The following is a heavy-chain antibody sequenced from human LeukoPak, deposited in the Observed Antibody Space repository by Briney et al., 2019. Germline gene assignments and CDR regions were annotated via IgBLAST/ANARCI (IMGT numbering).Heavy chain of an antibody. V-gene: IGHV3-48*03. Sequence: GGSLRLSCAASGFTFSSYEMNWVRQAPGKGLEWVSYISSSGSTIYYADSVKGRFTISRDNAKNPLYLQMNSLRAEDTAVYYCAKGGYDLEYYFYYWGQGTLVTVSS. CDR3: AKGGYDLEYYFYY. CDR2: ISSSGSTI. CDR1: GFTFSSYE. J-gene: IGHJ4*02. D-gene: IGHD2-2*01.